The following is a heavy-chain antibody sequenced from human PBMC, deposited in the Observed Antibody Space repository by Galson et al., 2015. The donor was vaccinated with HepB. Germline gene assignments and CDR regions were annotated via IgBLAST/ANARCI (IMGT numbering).Heavy chain of an antibody. J-gene: IGHJ1*01. D-gene: IGHD1-7*01. CDR2: VNQDASDK. V-gene: IGHV3-7*03. CDR3: ARALNYNFQH. Sequence: SLRLSCAASGFTFGSYWMSWIRQAPGKGPQWVANVNQDASDKYYVGSVKGRFTISRDNAMNSLYLQMNSLRAEDTAVYYCARALNYNFQHWGQGTLVTVSS. CDR1: GFTFGSYW.